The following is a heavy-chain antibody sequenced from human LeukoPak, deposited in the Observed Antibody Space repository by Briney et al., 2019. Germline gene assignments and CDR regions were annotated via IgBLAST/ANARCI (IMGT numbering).Heavy chain of an antibody. D-gene: IGHD4-23*01. CDR1: GGSISSFY. J-gene: IGHJ4*02. CDR2: IYNSGST. CDR3: ARGQQVVKY. V-gene: IGHV4-59*01. Sequence: PSETLSLTCTVSGGSISSFYWSWIRQPPGKGLEWIGYIYNSGSTNYNPSLKSRVTISVDTSKNQFSLKLSSVTAADTALYYCARGQQVVKYWGQGTLVTVSS.